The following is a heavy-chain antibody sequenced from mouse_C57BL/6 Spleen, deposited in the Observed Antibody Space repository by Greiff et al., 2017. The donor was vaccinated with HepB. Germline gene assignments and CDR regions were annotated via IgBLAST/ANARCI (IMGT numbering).Heavy chain of an antibody. V-gene: IGHV5-4*03. D-gene: IGHD1-1*01. J-gene: IGHJ1*03. CDR3: ARGGNYYYGSSYLTGYFDV. CDR1: GFTFSSYA. Sequence: EVKLVESGGGLVKPGGSLKLSCAASGFTFSSYAMSWVRQTPEKRLEWVATISDGGSYTYYPDNVKGRFTISRDNAKNNLYLQMSHLKSEDTAMYYCARGGNYYYGSSYLTGYFDVWGTGTTVTVSS. CDR2: ISDGGSYT.